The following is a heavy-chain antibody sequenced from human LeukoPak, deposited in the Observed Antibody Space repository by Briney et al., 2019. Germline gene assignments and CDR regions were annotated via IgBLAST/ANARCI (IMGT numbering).Heavy chain of an antibody. CDR3: ARGLLVERLAFDI. D-gene: IGHD1-1*01. J-gene: IGHJ3*02. V-gene: IGHV4-61*02. CDR1: GASISSGSYY. Sequence: SQTLSLTCTVSGASISSGSYYWSWIRQPAGKGLEWIGRIYTTGSTSYNPSLKSRVTVSIDTSKNQFSLELSSVTAADTAVYYCARGLLVERLAFDIWGQGTMVIVSS. CDR2: IYTTGST.